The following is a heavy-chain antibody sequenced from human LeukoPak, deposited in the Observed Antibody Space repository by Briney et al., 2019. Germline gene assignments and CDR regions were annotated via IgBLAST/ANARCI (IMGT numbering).Heavy chain of an antibody. CDR3: ARLFRPRAFDI. CDR1: GGSISSGGYY. Sequence: SETLSLTCTVSGGSISSGGYYWNWIRQPAGKGLEWIGRVYTTGSANYNPSLKSRVTISVDTSKNQFSLKLSSVTAADTAVYYCARLFRPRAFDIWGQGTMVTVSS. CDR2: VYTTGSA. V-gene: IGHV4-61*02. D-gene: IGHD6-6*01. J-gene: IGHJ3*02.